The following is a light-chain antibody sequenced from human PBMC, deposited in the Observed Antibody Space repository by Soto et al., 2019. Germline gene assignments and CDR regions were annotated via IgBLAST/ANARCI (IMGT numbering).Light chain of an antibody. CDR1: SSDVGGYNF. CDR2: EVS. CDR3: SSRATNAGGDNWV. J-gene: IGLJ3*02. Sequence: QSVLTQPPSVSGSPGQSVTISCTGTSSDVGGYNFVSWYQQHPGKSPKLMIYEVSKRPSGVPDRFSGSKSGNTASLTVSGLQAEDEADYYCSSRATNAGGDNWVFGGGTKVTVL. V-gene: IGLV2-8*01.